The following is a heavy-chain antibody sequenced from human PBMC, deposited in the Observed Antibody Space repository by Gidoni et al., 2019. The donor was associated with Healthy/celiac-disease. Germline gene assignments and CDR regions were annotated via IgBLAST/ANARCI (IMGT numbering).Heavy chain of an antibody. V-gene: IGHV4-39*01. CDR1: GGSISSSSYS. D-gene: IGHD6-19*01. Sequence: QLQLQESGPGLVKPSETLSLTCTVSGGSISSSSYSWGWSRQPPGKGLEWIGSIYYSGSTYYNPSLKSRVTISVDTSKNQFSLKLSSVTAADTAVYYCARRVGGQWLALYYFDYWGQGTLVTVSS. CDR2: IYYSGST. CDR3: ARRVGGQWLALYYFDY. J-gene: IGHJ4*02.